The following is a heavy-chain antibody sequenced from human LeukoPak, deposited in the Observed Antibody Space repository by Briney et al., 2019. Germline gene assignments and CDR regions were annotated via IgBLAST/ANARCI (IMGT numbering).Heavy chain of an antibody. J-gene: IGHJ6*02. CDR1: GFTFTMFG. V-gene: IGHV3-48*04. CDR3: ARLRYGPYGMDV. CDR2: IDGHSGII. Sequence: GGSLRLSCAASGFTFTMFGMNWVRQAPGKGLEWVSYIDGHSGIIYYADSVQGRFTISRDNAKNTLYLQMNSLRAEDTAVYYCARLRYGPYGMDVWGQGTTVTVSS. D-gene: IGHD5-18*01.